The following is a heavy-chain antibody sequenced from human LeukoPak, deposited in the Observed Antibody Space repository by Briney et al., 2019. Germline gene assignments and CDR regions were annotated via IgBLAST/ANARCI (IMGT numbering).Heavy chain of an antibody. Sequence: GGSLRLSCAASGFTFNTYWMHWVRQAPGKGLVWVSRIDSDGSNTTYADSVKGRFTISRDNAKNTLYLQMSSLTAEDTAVYYCASPRSKFGDYAIDAFALGGRGKIITVSS. V-gene: IGHV3-74*03. D-gene: IGHD4-17*01. CDR3: ASPRSKFGDYAIDAFAL. CDR1: GFTFNTYW. CDR2: IDSDGSNT. J-gene: IGHJ3*01.